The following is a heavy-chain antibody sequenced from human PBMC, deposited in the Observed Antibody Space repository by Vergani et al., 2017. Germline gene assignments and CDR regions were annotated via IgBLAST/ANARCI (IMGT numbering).Heavy chain of an antibody. CDR2: IKNTCART. J-gene: IGHJ4*02. CDR1: GFTFSSHA. D-gene: IGHD1-1*01. V-gene: IGHV3-23*01. Sequence: EVQLLQSEGAVVQPGGSLRLSCVASGFTFSSHAMSWVRQGHGQGLEWVSSIKNTCARTHYADSVKGRFTISRDNSKNTLYLQMNSLRVEDTAVYYCGGGSDNFNWGGETLMTVSS. CDR3: GGGSDNFN.